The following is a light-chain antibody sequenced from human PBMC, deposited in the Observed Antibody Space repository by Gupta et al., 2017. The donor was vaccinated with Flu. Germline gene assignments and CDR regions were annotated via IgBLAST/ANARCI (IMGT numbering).Light chain of an antibody. Sequence: SPSSLSASVGDRVTITCRASQSISSYLNWYQQKPGKAPKLLIYAASRWQSGVPSRFSGSGSGTDFTLTSSRRQPEDFATYYWQQSYSTLTFGGGTKVEIK. J-gene: IGKJ4*01. V-gene: IGKV1-39*01. CDR1: QSISSY. CDR2: AAS. CDR3: QQSYSTLT.